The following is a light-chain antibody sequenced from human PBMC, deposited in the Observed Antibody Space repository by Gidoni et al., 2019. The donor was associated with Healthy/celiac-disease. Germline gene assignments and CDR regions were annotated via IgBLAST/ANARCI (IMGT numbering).Light chain of an antibody. J-gene: IGKJ1*01. CDR2: GAS. CDR1: QSVSSSY. V-gene: IGKV3-20*01. Sequence: EIALTQSPGTLSLSPGERATLSCRASQSVSSSYLAWYQQKPGQAPRLLIYGASSRATGIPDRFSGSGSGTDCTLTISRLEPEEFAVYYCQQYGSSRTFGQGTKVEIK. CDR3: QQYGSSRT.